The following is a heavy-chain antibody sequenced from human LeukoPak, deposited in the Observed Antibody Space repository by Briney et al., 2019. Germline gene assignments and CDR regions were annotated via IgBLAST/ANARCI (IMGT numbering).Heavy chain of an antibody. CDR1: GYTFTANH. J-gene: IGHJ3*02. V-gene: IGHV1-2*02. CDR2: INPNSGDT. Sequence: ASVKVSCKASGYTFTANHMYWVRQAPGQGLEWMGWINPNSGDTTSAQKFQGRITMTRDTSISTAYMELTRLTSDDTAVYYCARELGINAFDIWGQGTMVTVSS. CDR3: ARELGINAFDI. D-gene: IGHD7-27*01.